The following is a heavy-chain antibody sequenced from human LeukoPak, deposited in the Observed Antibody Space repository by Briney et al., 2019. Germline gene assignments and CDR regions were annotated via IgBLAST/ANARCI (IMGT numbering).Heavy chain of an antibody. CDR2: ISGRSSTI. Sequence: GGSLRLSCAASAFTFSDYIMNWVRQAPGKGLEWISYISGRSSTIYYADSVRGRFTISRDNAKNSMYLQMNSLRAEDTAVYYCARDRLTSGSYFFDYWGQGTLVTVSS. CDR1: AFTFSDYI. CDR3: ARDRLTSGSYFFDY. J-gene: IGHJ4*02. D-gene: IGHD1-26*01. V-gene: IGHV3-48*01.